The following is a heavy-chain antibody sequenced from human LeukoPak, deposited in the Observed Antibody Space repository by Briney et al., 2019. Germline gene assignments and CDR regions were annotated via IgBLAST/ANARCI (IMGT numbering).Heavy chain of an antibody. CDR3: ARVGVVAATYYYYYMDV. CDR2: ISAYNGNT. Sequence: ASVKVSCKASGYTFTSYGISWVRQAPGQGLEWMGWISAYNGNTNYAQKLQGRVTMTTDTSTSTAYMELRSLRSDDTAVYYCARVGVVAATYYYYYMDVWGKGTTVTVSS. D-gene: IGHD2-15*01. J-gene: IGHJ6*03. V-gene: IGHV1-18*01. CDR1: GYTFTSYG.